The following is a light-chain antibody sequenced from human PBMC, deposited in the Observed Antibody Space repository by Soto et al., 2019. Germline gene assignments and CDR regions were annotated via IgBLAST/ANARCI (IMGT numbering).Light chain of an antibody. CDR2: WAS. CDR1: QSLLHSSDNRNS. V-gene: IGKV4-1*01. Sequence: EIVMAQFPETLAVSVGERATIKCRSSQSLLHSSDNRNSLTWYQQKPGQPPKLLIYWASTRHSGVPDRFSGSGSGTDFTLTINSRQAEDVAVYYCQQYYSTPWTFGQGTKVEIK. J-gene: IGKJ1*01. CDR3: QQYYSTPWT.